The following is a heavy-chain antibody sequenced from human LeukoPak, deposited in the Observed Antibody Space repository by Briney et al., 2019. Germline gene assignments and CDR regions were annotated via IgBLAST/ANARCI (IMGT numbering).Heavy chain of an antibody. Sequence: GESLKISCKGSGYSFSNHWIGWVRKMPGRGLEWMGIIYPSDSTTYYTTSFKGQVTISVDKSIDTAYLQWGSLKASDSAIYYCARRARYGSRHVDSWGQGTLVTVSS. D-gene: IGHD4-23*01. CDR3: ARRARYGSRHVDS. CDR2: IYPSDSTT. CDR1: GYSFSNHW. J-gene: IGHJ4*02. V-gene: IGHV5-51*01.